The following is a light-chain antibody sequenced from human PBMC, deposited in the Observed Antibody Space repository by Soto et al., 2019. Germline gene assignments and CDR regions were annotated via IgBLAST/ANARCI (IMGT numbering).Light chain of an antibody. Sequence: EIVLTQSPATLSLSPGERATLSCRASQSVGSFLAWYQHKPGQGPRLLIYDASIRATGIPARFRGSGSGTDFTLTISNLEPEDFAIYYCQQRSHWPPFTFGPGTKVDVK. CDR1: QSVGSF. CDR3: QQRSHWPPFT. CDR2: DAS. V-gene: IGKV3-11*01. J-gene: IGKJ3*01.